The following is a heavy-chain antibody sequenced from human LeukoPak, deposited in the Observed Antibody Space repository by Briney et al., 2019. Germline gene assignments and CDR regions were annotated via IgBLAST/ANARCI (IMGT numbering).Heavy chain of an antibody. V-gene: IGHV1-69*05. D-gene: IGHD1-20*01. CDR3: ARESITGTTWGSVCFDP. CDR2: IIPIFGTA. CDR1: GGTFSSYA. J-gene: IGHJ5*02. Sequence: SVKVSCKASGGTFSSYAISWVRQAPGQGLEWMGGIIPIFGTANYAQKFQGRVTITTDESTSTAYMELSSLRSEDTAVYYCARESITGTTWGSVCFDPWGQGTLVTVSS.